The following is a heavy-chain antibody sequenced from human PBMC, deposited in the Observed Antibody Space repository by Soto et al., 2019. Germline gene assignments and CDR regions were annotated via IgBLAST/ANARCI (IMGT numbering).Heavy chain of an antibody. Sequence: GGSLRLSCAASGFTFSSYAMSWVRQAPGKGLEWVSAISGSGGSTYYADSVKGRFTISRDNSKNTLYLQMNSLRAEDTAVYYCAKPVAGMNYYYMDVWGKGTTVTVSS. CDR1: GFTFSSYA. D-gene: IGHD6-19*01. J-gene: IGHJ6*03. CDR2: ISGSGGST. V-gene: IGHV3-23*01. CDR3: AKPVAGMNYYYMDV.